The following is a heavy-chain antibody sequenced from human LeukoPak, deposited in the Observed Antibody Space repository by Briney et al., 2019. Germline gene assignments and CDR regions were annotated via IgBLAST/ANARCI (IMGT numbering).Heavy chain of an antibody. Sequence: GESLRLSCAASGFTFSSYAMSWVRQAPGKGLEWVSAISGSGGSTYYADSVKGRFTISRDNSKNTLYLQMNSLRAEDTAVYYCAKVVRGVIITGWGQGTLVTVSS. V-gene: IGHV3-23*01. J-gene: IGHJ4*02. D-gene: IGHD3-10*01. CDR3: AKVVRGVIITG. CDR2: ISGSGGST. CDR1: GFTFSSYA.